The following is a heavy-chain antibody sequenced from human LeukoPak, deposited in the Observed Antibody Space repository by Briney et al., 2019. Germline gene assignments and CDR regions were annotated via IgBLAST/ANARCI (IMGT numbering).Heavy chain of an antibody. CDR2: I. Sequence: HSGGSLRLSCEASGFSFSSSWMHWVRQAPGKGLVWVSRINYADSVKGRFTISRDNAKNTLYLQMNSLRAEDTAVYYCARGSEWSSGVSDYWGQGTLVTVSS. D-gene: IGHD3-3*01. J-gene: IGHJ4*02. V-gene: IGHV3-74*01. CDR1: GFSFSSSW. CDR3: ARGSEWSSGVSDY.